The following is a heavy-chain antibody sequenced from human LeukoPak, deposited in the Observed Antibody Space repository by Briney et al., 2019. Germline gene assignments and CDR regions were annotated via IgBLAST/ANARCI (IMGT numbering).Heavy chain of an antibody. J-gene: IGHJ4*02. V-gene: IGHV1-18*01. CDR2: ISAYNGNT. CDR3: ARDLISNCGGDCYSDYFDY. Sequence: GASVKVSCKASGYTFTSYGISWVRQAPGQGLEWMGWISAYNGNTNYAQKLQGRVTMTTDTSTSTAYMELRSLRSDDTAVYYCARDLISNCGGDCYSDYFDYWVQGTLVTVSS. CDR1: GYTFTSYG. D-gene: IGHD2-21*02.